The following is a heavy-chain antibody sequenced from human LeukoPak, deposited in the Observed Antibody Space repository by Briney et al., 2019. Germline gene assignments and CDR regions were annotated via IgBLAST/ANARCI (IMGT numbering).Heavy chain of an antibody. Sequence: EAGGSLRLPCAASGFSFTNAWMSWVRQAPGKGLEWVGRIKSKTDGGTTDYAAPVKGRFTISRDDSKNTLCLQMNSLKTEDTAVYYCARYCISSSCYKPPWGQGTLVTVSS. CDR1: GFSFTNAW. CDR2: IKSKTDGGTT. D-gene: IGHD2-2*02. V-gene: IGHV3-15*01. J-gene: IGHJ5*02. CDR3: ARYCISSSCYKPP.